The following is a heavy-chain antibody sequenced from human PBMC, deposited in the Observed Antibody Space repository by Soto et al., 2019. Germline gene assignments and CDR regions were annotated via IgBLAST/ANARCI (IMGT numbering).Heavy chain of an antibody. J-gene: IGHJ6*02. V-gene: IGHV1-18*01. CDR2: ISPYNDYT. CDR3: ARGGYYDNSWGKLSHYGLDV. Sequence: QVQLAQSANEVKKPGASVRVSCKAAVYTFIRYGIAWVRQAPGQGREWMGWISPYNDYTVHAQKFQGRVSMTADTSKRKVYMNMRGLKSDDTAVYYCARGGYYDNSWGKLSHYGLDVWGQGTSVSVSS. CDR1: VYTFIRYG. D-gene: IGHD3-16*01.